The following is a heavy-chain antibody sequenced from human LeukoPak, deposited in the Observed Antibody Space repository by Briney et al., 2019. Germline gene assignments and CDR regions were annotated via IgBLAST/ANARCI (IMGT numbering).Heavy chain of an antibody. Sequence: VASVKVSCKVSGYTLTELSMHWVRQAPGKGLEWMGGFDPEEGETIYAQKFQGRVAMTEDASTDTAYMELNNLRSEDTAVYYCVRFAAGPDPYYPWGQGTLVTVSS. D-gene: IGHD6-25*01. V-gene: IGHV1-24*01. CDR3: VRFAAGPDPYYP. CDR1: GYTLTELS. J-gene: IGHJ5*02. CDR2: FDPEEGET.